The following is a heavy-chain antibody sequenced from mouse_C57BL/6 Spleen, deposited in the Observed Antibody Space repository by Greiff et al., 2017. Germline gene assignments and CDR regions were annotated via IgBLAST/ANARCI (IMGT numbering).Heavy chain of an antibody. V-gene: IGHV5-4*03. CDR2: ISDGGSYT. J-gene: IGHJ1*03. CDR3: AKYYGSSCGCCDV. CDR1: GFTFSSYA. D-gene: IGHD1-1*01. Sequence: EVKVVESGGGLVKPGGSLKLSCAASGFTFSSYAMSWVRQTPEKRLEWVATISDGGSYTYYPDNVKGRFTFSRDNAKNNLYLQMSHLQSEDTTMYNCAKYYGSSCGCCDVWGTGTTVTVSS.